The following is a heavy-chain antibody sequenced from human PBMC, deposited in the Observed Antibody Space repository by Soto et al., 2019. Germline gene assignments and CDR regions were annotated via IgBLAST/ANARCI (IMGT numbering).Heavy chain of an antibody. CDR2: IWPGGTT. V-gene: IGHV3-53*01. D-gene: IGHD3-22*01. CDR1: GFSVTSNY. J-gene: IGHJ5*01. CDR3: AKVGDSSDYYPAPIDS. Sequence: EVQLVESGGGLIQPRGSLRLSCAATGFSVTSNYMSWVRQAPGGGLEWVSLIWPGGTTYYADSVRGRFTVSRDNSNNTVFLQMSSLRADDTAVYYCAKVGDSSDYYPAPIDSWGQGTLVTVSS.